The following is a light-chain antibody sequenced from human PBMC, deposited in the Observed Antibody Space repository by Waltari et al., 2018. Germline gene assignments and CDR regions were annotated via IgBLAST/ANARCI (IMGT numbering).Light chain of an antibody. CDR3: SSYTSNSRV. Sequence: QSALTQPASASGSPGQSIPISCTRTSSAIGGYNYVSWYQHHPGKAPKLIIYEGSNRPSGVSNRFSGSKSGNTASLTISGLQAEDEADYYCSSYTSNSRVFGAGTKLTVL. V-gene: IGLV2-14*01. J-gene: IGLJ3*02. CDR1: SSAIGGYNY. CDR2: EGS.